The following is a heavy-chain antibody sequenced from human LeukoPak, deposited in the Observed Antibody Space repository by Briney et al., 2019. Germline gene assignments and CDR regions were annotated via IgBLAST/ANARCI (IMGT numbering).Heavy chain of an antibody. V-gene: IGHV4-39*07. D-gene: IGHD2-8*01. CDR1: GGSISSSSYY. CDR3: ARNPSPGYCTNGACYLAHFDY. J-gene: IGHJ4*02. CDR2: IYYSGST. Sequence: SETLSLTCTVSGGSISSSSYYWGWIRQPPGKGLEWIGSIYYSGSTYYNPSLKSRVTISVDTSKNQFSLKLSSVTAADTAVYYCARNPSPGYCTNGACYLAHFDYWGQGTLVTVSS.